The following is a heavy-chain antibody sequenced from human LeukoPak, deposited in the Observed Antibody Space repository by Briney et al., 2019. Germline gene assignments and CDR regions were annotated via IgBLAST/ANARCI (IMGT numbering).Heavy chain of an antibody. CDR3: ATDILTGGDYERFDY. D-gene: IGHD4-17*01. V-gene: IGHV1-24*01. Sequence: GASVKVSCKVSGYTLTELSMHWVRQAPGKGLEWMGGFDPEDGETIYAQKFQGRVTMTEDTSTDTAYMELSSLRSEDTAVYYCATDILTGGDYERFDYWGQGTLVTVSS. CDR1: GYTLTELS. CDR2: FDPEDGET. J-gene: IGHJ4*02.